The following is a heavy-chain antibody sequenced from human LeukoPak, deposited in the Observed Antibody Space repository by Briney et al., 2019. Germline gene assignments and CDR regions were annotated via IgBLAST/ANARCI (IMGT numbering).Heavy chain of an antibody. J-gene: IGHJ5*02. D-gene: IGHD4-17*01. V-gene: IGHV4-59*08. Sequence: PSETLSLTCTVSGAPLNNYYWNWVRQPPGKELEWIGNVDYSGSTRYNPSLKSRATMSLDSSKNQFSLRQTSVTAADMAVYYCAMQVGIYGDYNNWFDPWGQGARVTVSS. CDR2: VDYSGST. CDR1: GAPLNNYY. CDR3: AMQVGIYGDYNNWFDP.